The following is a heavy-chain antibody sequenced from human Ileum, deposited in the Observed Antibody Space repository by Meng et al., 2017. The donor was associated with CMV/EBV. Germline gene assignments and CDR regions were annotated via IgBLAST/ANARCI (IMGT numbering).Heavy chain of an antibody. CDR2: ISTSGSTI. Sequence: GESLKISCAASGFTFSSYEMNWVRQAPGKGLEWVSYISTSGSTIKNADSVKGRFTISRDNAKNSLYLQMNSLRAEDTAVYSCAREGTYGGRGIDYWGQGTLVTVSS. J-gene: IGHJ4*02. CDR3: AREGTYGGRGIDY. CDR1: GFTFSSYE. D-gene: IGHD3-16*01. V-gene: IGHV3-48*03.